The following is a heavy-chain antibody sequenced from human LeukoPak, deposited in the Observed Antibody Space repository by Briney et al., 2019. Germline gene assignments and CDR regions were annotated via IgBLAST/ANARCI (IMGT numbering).Heavy chain of an antibody. V-gene: IGHV4-59*08. J-gene: IGHJ6*02. CDR3: ARILRDCYYYGMDV. D-gene: IGHD3-3*01. CDR2: IYYSGST. CDR1: GGSISSYY. Sequence: PSETLSLTCTVSGGSISSYYWSWIRQPPGKGLEWIGYIYYSGSTNYNPSLKSRVTISVDTSKNQFSLKLSSVTAADTAVYYCARILRDCYYYGMDVWGQGTTVTVSS.